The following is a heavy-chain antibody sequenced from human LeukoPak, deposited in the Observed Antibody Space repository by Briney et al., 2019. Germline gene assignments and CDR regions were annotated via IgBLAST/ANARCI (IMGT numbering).Heavy chain of an antibody. CDR1: GGSFSGYY. J-gene: IGHJ4*02. Sequence: PSETLSLTCAVYGGSFSGYYWSWIRQPPRKGLQWIGEINHIGSTNYNPSLNRRGTIAVATSKTKPSLNLSSATPAEPPVYYCARVSPRIAARASFDYWGPGTLVTVSS. D-gene: IGHD6-6*01. CDR2: INHIGST. V-gene: IGHV4-34*01. CDR3: ARVSPRIAARASFDY.